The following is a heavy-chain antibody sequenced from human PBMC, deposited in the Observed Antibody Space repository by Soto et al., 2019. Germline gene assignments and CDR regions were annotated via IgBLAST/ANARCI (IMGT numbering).Heavy chain of an antibody. V-gene: IGHV4-59*01. J-gene: IGHJ4*02. Sequence: SETLSLTCTVSGGYISSYYWSWIRQPPGKGLEWIGYIYYSGSTNYNPSLKSRVTISVDTSKNQFSLKLSSVTAADTAVYYCARDLKLGTFDYWGQGNLVTVSS. CDR1: GGYISSYY. CDR2: IYYSGST. D-gene: IGHD7-27*01. CDR3: ARDLKLGTFDY.